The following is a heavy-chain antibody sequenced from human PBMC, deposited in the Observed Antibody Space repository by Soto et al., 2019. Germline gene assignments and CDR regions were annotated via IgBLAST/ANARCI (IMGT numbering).Heavy chain of an antibody. CDR1: GLTFTTYS. CDR3: VRAECSSCYGFRH. Sequence: DVQVVESGGGLVQPGGSLRLSCAASGLTFTTYSMNWVRQAPGKGPEWVSYISNSGSVIYYADSVKGRFTISRDDARNSLYLQMNSLRAEDTAVYYCVRAECSSCYGFRHWGQGTLVIVSS. V-gene: IGHV3-48*04. D-gene: IGHD2-2*01. J-gene: IGHJ1*01. CDR2: ISNSGSVI.